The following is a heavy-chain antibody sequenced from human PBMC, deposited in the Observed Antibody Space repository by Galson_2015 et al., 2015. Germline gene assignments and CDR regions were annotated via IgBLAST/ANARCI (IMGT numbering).Heavy chain of an antibody. V-gene: IGHV3-33*01. CDR3: VRGQVGGDRWLNSFDM. CDR1: GFTFSNYG. CDR2: IWYDGSKK. D-gene: IGHD2-21*02. J-gene: IGHJ3*02. Sequence: ALRLSCAASGFTFSNYGMHWVRPAPGKGLQGVAVIWYDGSKKYYADSVKGRFTISRDNSKNTLYLQMNSLRAEDTAVYSCVRGQVGGDRWLNSFDMWGRGTMVTVSS.